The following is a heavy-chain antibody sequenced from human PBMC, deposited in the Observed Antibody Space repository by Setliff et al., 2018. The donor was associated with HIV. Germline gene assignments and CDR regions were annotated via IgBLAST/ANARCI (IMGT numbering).Heavy chain of an antibody. CDR1: GGTFSSYS. Sequence: SVKVSCKASGGTFSSYSITWVRQAPGQGLEWMGGIVPIFNTANYAQKCQGRVTITADESTSTAYMELSSLGSEDTAVYYCARGSGGYCSGGSCYFGFGLALWGQGTTVTASS. D-gene: IGHD2-15*01. CDR2: IVPIFNTA. V-gene: IGHV1-69*13. J-gene: IGHJ6*02. CDR3: ARGSGGYCSGGSCYFGFGLAL.